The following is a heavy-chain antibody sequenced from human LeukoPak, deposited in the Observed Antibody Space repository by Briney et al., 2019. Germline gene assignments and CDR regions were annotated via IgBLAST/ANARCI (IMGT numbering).Heavy chain of an antibody. CDR2: IIPIFGTA. D-gene: IGHD5-18*01. CDR1: GGTFSSYA. CDR3: ARDQKYSYAADY. J-gene: IGHJ4*02. Sequence: SVKVSCKASGGTFSSYAISWVRQAPGQGLEWMGGIIPIFGTANYAQKFQGRVTITADESTSTAYMELSSLRSEDTAVYYCARDQKYSYAADYWGQGTLVTVPS. V-gene: IGHV1-69*13.